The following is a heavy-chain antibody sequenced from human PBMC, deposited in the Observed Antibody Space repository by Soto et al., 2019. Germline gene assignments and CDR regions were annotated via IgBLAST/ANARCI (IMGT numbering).Heavy chain of an antibody. CDR3: AREQLENYYYYYGMGV. Sequence: PSETLSLTCTVSGGSVSSGSYYWSWIRQPPGKGLEWIGYIYYSGSTNYNPSLKSRVTISVDTSKNQFSLKLSSVTAADTAVYYCAREQLENYYYYYGMGVWGQGTTVTVSS. CDR2: IYYSGST. V-gene: IGHV4-61*01. J-gene: IGHJ6*02. CDR1: GGSVSSGSYY. D-gene: IGHD1-1*01.